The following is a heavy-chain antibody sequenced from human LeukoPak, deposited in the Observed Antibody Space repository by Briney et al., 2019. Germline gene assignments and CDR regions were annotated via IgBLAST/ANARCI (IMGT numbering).Heavy chain of an antibody. V-gene: IGHV4-34*01. J-gene: IGHJ6*03. D-gene: IGHD3-10*01. Sequence: SETLSLTCAVYGGSFSGYYWSWIRQPPGKGLEWIGEINHRGSTNYNPSLKSRVTISVDTSKNQFSLKLSSVTAADTAVYYCARRGYYYYMDVWGKGTTVTISS. CDR2: INHRGST. CDR1: GGSFSGYY. CDR3: ARRGYYYYMDV.